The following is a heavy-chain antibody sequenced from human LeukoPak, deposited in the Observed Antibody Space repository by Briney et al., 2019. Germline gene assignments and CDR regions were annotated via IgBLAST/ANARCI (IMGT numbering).Heavy chain of an antibody. CDR1: GFTFGSFA. CDR3: AKDGSWGDYQFYFYMDV. V-gene: IGHV3-23*01. J-gene: IGHJ6*03. D-gene: IGHD2-2*01. Sequence: GGSLRLSCEASGFTFGSFAMSWVRQAPGKGLEWVSGISGSGYYTYYADSVKGRFTISRDNSKNTLYKEMNSLRAEDTALYFCAKDGSWGDYQFYFYMDVWGKGTTVTVSS. CDR2: ISGSGYYT.